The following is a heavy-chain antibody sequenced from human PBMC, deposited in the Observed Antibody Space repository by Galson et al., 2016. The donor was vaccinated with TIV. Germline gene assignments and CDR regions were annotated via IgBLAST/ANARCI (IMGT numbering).Heavy chain of an antibody. J-gene: IGHJ5*02. Sequence: SLRLSCAASGFTFSSFGMHWVRQAPGKGLECVAVISDDGNNRFYADSVKGRFTISRDNSRNTLYLKMNSLRVEDTAVYYCTKDADATSMIVVAASWGQGALVTVTS. CDR1: GFTFSSFG. D-gene: IGHD3-22*01. CDR3: TKDADATSMIVVAAS. V-gene: IGHV3-30*18. CDR2: ISDDGNNR.